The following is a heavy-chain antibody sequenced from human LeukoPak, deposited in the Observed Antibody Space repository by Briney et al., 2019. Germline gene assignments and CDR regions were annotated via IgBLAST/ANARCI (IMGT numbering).Heavy chain of an antibody. V-gene: IGHV4-39*01. Sequence: PSETLSLTRTVSGGSISSSNYYWGWIRQPPGKGLEWIGSIYYSGSTYYNPSLKSRVTMPVDMSKNQFSLNLSSVTAAETAVFYCARLDGGATWPLDSWGQGTLVTVSS. J-gene: IGHJ4*02. CDR1: GGSISSSNYY. D-gene: IGHD1-26*01. CDR3: ARLDGGATWPLDS. CDR2: IYYSGST.